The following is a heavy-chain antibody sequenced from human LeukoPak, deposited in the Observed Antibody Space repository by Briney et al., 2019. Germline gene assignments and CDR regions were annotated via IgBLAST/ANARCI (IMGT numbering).Heavy chain of an antibody. CDR2: IYYSGST. CDR3: ARDLRFSGRGFGELFY. J-gene: IGHJ4*02. CDR1: GGSISSSSYY. D-gene: IGHD3-10*01. Sequence: SETLSLTCTVSGGSISSSSYYWGWIRQPPGKGLEWIGSIYYSGSTYYNPSLKSRVTISVDTSKNQFSLKLSSVTAADTAVYYCARDLRFSGRGFGELFYWGQGTLVTVSS. V-gene: IGHV4-39*07.